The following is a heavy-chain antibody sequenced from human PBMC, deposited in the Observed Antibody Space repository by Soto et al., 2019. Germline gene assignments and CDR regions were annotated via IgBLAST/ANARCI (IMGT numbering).Heavy chain of an antibody. Sequence: QVQLQESGPGLEKPSQTLSLACTVSGGSISSGDYYWSWIRQPPGKGLEWMGSIYYSRSIHYNPSPKTRFTISVHTSKNQFSLKLSAVTAAATAVYYGASDIPPRPNVLRYCDPAWGQGTLVPVSS. V-gene: IGHV4-30-4*01. J-gene: IGHJ5*02. CDR1: GGSISSGDYY. D-gene: IGHD3-9*01. CDR3: ASDIPPRPNVLRYCDPA. CDR2: IYYSRSI.